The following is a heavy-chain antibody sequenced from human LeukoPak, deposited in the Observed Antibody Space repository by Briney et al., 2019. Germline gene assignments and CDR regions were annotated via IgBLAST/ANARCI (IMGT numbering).Heavy chain of an antibody. D-gene: IGHD3-9*01. CDR2: ISAYNGDT. V-gene: IGHV1-18*01. CDR3: ARPANMHLDWFMDY. J-gene: IGHJ4*02. CDR1: GYTFSSYG. Sequence: AAVKVCCKASGYTFSSYGISWVRQAPGQGLEWMGWISAYNGDTKYAQSVQDRITMTTDTTTTTAYMQLRSLSSDDTAVYYCARPANMHLDWFMDYWGQGTLVTVSS.